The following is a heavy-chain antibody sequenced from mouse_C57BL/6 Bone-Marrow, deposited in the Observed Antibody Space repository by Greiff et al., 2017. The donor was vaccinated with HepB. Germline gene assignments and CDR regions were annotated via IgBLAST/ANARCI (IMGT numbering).Heavy chain of an antibody. J-gene: IGHJ4*01. V-gene: IGHV2-6-1*01. CDR3: ARHRYGNFYAMDY. Sequence: VMLVESGPGLVAPSQSLSITCTVSGFSLTSYGVHWVRQPPGKGLEWLVVIWSDGSTTYNSALKSRLSISKDNSKSQVFLKMNSLQTDDTAMYYCARHRYGNFYAMDYWGQGTSVTVSS. CDR2: IWSDGST. D-gene: IGHD2-1*01. CDR1: GFSLTSYG.